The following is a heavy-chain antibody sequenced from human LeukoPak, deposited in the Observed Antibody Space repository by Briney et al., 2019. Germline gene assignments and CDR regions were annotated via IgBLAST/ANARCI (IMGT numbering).Heavy chain of an antibody. CDR3: ARHLRLWQNWFDP. CDR2: IYPGDSDT. J-gene: IGHJ5*02. CDR1: GYSFTSCW. D-gene: IGHD5-18*01. V-gene: IGHV5-51*01. Sequence: GESLKISCKGSGYSFTSCWIGWVRQMPGKGPEWMGIIYPGDSDTRYSPSFQGQVTISADKSISTAYLQWSSLKASDTAMYYCARHLRLWQNWFDPWGQGTLVTVSS.